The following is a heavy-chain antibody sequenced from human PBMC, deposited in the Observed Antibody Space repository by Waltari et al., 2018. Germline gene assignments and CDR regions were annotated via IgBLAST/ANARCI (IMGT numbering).Heavy chain of an antibody. CDR1: VDSVSINSAA. D-gene: IGHD6-19*01. J-gene: IGHJ4*02. CDR2: TDYRSKWYN. CDR3: AMIAVAGTGEPNDY. V-gene: IGHV6-1*01. Sequence: QVQLQQSGPGLVKPSQTLSLTCAISVDSVSINSAAWHWIRPSPSRGLEWLGRTDYRSKWYNDYAVSVKSRITINPDTSKNQFSLQLNSVTPEDTAVYYCAMIAVAGTGEPNDYWGQGTLVTVSS.